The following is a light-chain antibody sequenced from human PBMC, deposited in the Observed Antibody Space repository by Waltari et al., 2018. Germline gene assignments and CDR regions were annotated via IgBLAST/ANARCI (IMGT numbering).Light chain of an antibody. CDR1: QSINTY. Sequence: DIQMTQSPSSLSASVGDSVTITCRASQSINTYLNWYQQKQGKAPELLIYAASSLQSGVPSAFSGSGSGTDFTLTISSLQPEDFATYFCQQGHSPPFTFGPGTKVDIK. J-gene: IGKJ3*01. CDR3: QQGHSPPFT. CDR2: AAS. V-gene: IGKV1-39*01.